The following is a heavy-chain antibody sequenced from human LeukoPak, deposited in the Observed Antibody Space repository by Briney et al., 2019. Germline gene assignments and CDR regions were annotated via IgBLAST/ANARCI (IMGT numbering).Heavy chain of an antibody. V-gene: IGHV3-23*01. CDR2: ISGSGGST. J-gene: IGHJ4*02. CDR1: GFTFSSNV. Sequence: GGSLRLSCAASGFTFSSNVMSWVRQAPGKGLEWVSAISGSGGSTYYADSVKGRFTISRDNSKNTLYLQMNSLRAEGTAVYYCAKKGGIGWYFDYWGQGTLVTVSS. D-gene: IGHD6-19*01. CDR3: AKKGGIGWYFDY.